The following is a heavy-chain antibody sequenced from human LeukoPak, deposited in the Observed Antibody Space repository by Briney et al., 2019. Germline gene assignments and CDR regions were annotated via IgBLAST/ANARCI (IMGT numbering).Heavy chain of an antibody. CDR3: ARGRSGFSYAFDI. Sequence: GGSLRLSCAASGFTVSSSYMSWVRQAPGKGLEWVSIIYSDGSKYYADSVKSRFTISTDNSKNTLSLQMNSLRAEDTAVYYCARGRSGFSYAFDIWGQGTMVTVSS. V-gene: IGHV3-53*01. D-gene: IGHD3-22*01. J-gene: IGHJ3*02. CDR1: GFTVSSSY. CDR2: IYSDGSK.